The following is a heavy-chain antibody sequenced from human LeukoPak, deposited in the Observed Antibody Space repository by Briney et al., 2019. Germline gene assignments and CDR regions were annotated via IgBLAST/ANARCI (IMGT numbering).Heavy chain of an antibody. J-gene: IGHJ6*03. D-gene: IGHD3-9*01. CDR3: TREFHDLLTGDTYYYYYLDV. Sequence: PGGSLRLSCAASGFSFSSYTMNWVRQAPGKGLEWVSYISSGSATIYYADSVKGRFTISRGNAKNSLYLQINSLRAEEPAVYYCTREFHDLLTGDTYYYYYLDVWGKGTTVTVSS. V-gene: IGHV3-48*04. CDR1: GFSFSSYT. CDR2: ISSGSATI.